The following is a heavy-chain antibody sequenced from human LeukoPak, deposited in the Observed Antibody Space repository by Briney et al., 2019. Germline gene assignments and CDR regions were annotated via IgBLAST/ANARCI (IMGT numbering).Heavy chain of an antibody. CDR2: IYHSGSI. Sequence: ASETLSLTCGVSGVSITSGNWWSWVRQPPGKGLEWIGEIYHSGSINYNPSLKSRVTISVDKSKNQFSLKLNSVTAADTAVYYCWHSGYESGLGYWGQGTLVTVSS. D-gene: IGHD5-12*01. CDR3: WHSGYESGLGY. CDR1: GVSITSGNW. V-gene: IGHV4-4*02. J-gene: IGHJ4*02.